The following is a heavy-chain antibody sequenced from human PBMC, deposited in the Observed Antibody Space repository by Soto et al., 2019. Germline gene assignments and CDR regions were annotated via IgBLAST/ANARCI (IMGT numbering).Heavy chain of an antibody. Sequence: SETLSLTCTVSGGSISSGGYYWSWIPQHPGKGLEWVGYIYYSGSTYYNPSLKSRVTISVDTSKNQFSLKLSSVTAADTAVYFCARVPRPYYYGMDVWGQGTTVTVSS. CDR1: GGSISSGGYY. CDR2: IYYSGST. J-gene: IGHJ6*02. V-gene: IGHV4-31*03. CDR3: ARVPRPYYYGMDV.